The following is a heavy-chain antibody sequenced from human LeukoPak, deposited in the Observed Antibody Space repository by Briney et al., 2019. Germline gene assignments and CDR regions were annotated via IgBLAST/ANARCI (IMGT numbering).Heavy chain of an antibody. CDR2: VNTISGGT. J-gene: IGHJ6*02. V-gene: IGHV1-2*02. CDR1: GYMFTFYY. D-gene: IGHD3-22*01. CDR3: ARDITMIVVAQYPYGMDV. Sequence: ASVKVSCKASGYMFTFYYIHWVRQAPGQGLEWMGWVNTISGGTNYAQKFQGRVNMTRDTSIRTAYMELSRLRSDDTAFYYCARDITMIVVAQYPYGMDVWGQGTAVTVSS.